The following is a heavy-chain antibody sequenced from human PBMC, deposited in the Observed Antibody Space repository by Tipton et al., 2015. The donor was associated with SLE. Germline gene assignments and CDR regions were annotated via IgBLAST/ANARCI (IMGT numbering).Heavy chain of an antibody. CDR2: MFHSGST. J-gene: IGHJ4*01. CDR3: ASGPSIAPGGY. V-gene: IGHV4-38-2*01. D-gene: IGHD6-6*01. Sequence: WVRQPPGKGLEWIGSMFHSGSTYYNPSLKSRVTISIDTSRNQISLRLTSATAADTAVYYCASGPSIAPGGYWGHGTLVIVSS.